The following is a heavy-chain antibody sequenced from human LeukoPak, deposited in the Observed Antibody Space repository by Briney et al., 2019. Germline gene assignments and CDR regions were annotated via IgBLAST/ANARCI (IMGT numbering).Heavy chain of an antibody. Sequence: PGGSLRLSCAASGFTFSSYAMHWVRQAPGKGLEYVSAISSNGGSTYYANSVKGRFTISRDNSKNTLYLQMGSLRAEDMAVYYCARGGITKFDYSGQGTLVTVSS. CDR1: GFTFSSYA. CDR2: ISSNGGST. D-gene: IGHD3-10*01. J-gene: IGHJ4*02. V-gene: IGHV3-64*01. CDR3: ARGGITKFDY.